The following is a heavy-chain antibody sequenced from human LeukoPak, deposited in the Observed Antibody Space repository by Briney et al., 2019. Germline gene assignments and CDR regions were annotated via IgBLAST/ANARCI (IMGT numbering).Heavy chain of an antibody. J-gene: IGHJ4*02. CDR2: ISGSGGST. CDR1: GFTFSSYA. V-gene: IGHV3-23*01. D-gene: IGHD6-19*01. CDR3: VRNLAVAGTCFDS. Sequence: PGGSLRLSCAASGFTFSSYAMSWVRQAPGKGLEWVSAISGSGGSTYYADSVKGRFTISRDNAESSLYLQMNSLRAEDTAVYYCVRNLAVAGTCFDSWGQGTLVTVSS.